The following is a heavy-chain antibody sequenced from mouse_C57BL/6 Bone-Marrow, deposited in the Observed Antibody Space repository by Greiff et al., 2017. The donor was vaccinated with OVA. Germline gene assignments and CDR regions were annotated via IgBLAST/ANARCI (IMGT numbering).Heavy chain of an antibody. V-gene: IGHV5-6*01. D-gene: IGHD2-2*01. CDR3: ARSYGCDEAY. CDR1: GFTFSSYG. CDR2: ISSGGSYT. J-gene: IGHJ3*01. Sequence: EVMLVESGGDLVKPGGSLKLSCAASGFTFSSYGMSWVRQTPDKRLEWVATISSGGSYTYYPDSVKGRFTISRDNAKNTLYLQMSSLKAEDTAMYYGARSYGCDEAYWGQGTLVTVSA.